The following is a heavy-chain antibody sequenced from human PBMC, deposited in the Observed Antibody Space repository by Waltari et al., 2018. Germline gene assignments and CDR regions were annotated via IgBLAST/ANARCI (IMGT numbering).Heavy chain of an antibody. Sequence: QVQLVQSGPEMKKPGSSVKVSCKFSGGTFSNYAISWVRQAPGQGLEWMGGILPIFGDADYAQKFQGRLTITADESTSTAYLDLSSVTSDDTAVYYCARVGATVFDHWGQGTQVTVSS. CDR2: ILPIFGDA. J-gene: IGHJ4*02. D-gene: IGHD3-16*01. V-gene: IGHV1-69*01. CDR1: GGTFSNYA. CDR3: ARVGATVFDH.